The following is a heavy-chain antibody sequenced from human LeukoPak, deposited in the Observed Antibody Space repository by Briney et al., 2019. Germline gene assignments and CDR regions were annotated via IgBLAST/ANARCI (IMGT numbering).Heavy chain of an antibody. CDR2: ISWNSGSI. D-gene: IGHD3-22*01. V-gene: IGHV3-9*01. Sequence: PGRSLRLSCAASGFTFDDYAMHWVRQAPGKGLEWVSGISWNSGSIGYADSVKGRFTISRDNAKNSLYLQMNSLRAEDTALYYCAKVRYYHDSSGYYWYFDLWGRGTLVTVSS. J-gene: IGHJ2*01. CDR3: AKVRYYHDSSGYYWYFDL. CDR1: GFTFDDYA.